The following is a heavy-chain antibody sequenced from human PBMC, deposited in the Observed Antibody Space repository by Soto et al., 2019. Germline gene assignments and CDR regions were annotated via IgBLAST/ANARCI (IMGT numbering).Heavy chain of an antibody. J-gene: IGHJ4*02. V-gene: IGHV4-34*01. CDR2: INHFGSP. D-gene: IGHD3-3*01. CDR3: ASLNGGRFLDKGDY. CDR1: NGSFMGYY. Sequence: QVQLHQWGAGLLKPSETLSLTCGVYNGSFMGYYWTWVRQPPGKGLEWIGEINHFGSPTYNPSLKRRVAISIDTSKHQCSLSLRSLTAADTAVYYCASLNGGRFLDKGDYWGQGILVTVSS.